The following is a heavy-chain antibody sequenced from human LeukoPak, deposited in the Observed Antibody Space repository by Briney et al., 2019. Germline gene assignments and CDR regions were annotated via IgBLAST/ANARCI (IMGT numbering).Heavy chain of an antibody. CDR3: ARDFITHYDILTGYYPLRR. V-gene: IGHV3-21*01. Sequence: GGSLRLSCAASGFTFSSYSMNWVRQAPGKGLEWVSSISSSSSYIYYADSVEGRFTISRDNAKNSLYLQMNSLRAEDTAVYYCARDFITHYDILTGYYPLRRWGQGTLVTVSS. D-gene: IGHD3-9*01. CDR1: GFTFSSYS. J-gene: IGHJ4*02. CDR2: ISSSSSYI.